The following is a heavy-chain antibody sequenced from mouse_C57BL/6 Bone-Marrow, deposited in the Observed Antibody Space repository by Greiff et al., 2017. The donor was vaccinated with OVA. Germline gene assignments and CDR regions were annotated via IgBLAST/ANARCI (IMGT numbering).Heavy chain of an antibody. CDR2: IDPSDSET. CDR3: ARWGGCSPWFDY. CDR1: GYTFTSYW. Sequence: VQLQQPGAELVRPGSSVKLSCKASGYTFTSYWMHWVKQRPIQGLEWIGNIDPSDSETHYNQKFKDKATLTVDKSSSPAYMQLSSLTSEDSAVYYCARWGGCSPWFDYWGQGTLVTVSA. D-gene: IGHD1-1*01. V-gene: IGHV1-52*01. J-gene: IGHJ3*01.